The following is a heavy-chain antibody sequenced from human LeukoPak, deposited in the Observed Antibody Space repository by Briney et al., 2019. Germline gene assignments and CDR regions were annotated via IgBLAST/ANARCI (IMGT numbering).Heavy chain of an antibody. V-gene: IGHV3-30-3*02. CDR2: ISYDGSNK. CDR3: ANDILTGYGRDI. Sequence: GRSLRLSCAASGFTFSSYAMHWVRQAPGKGLEWVAVISYDGSNKYYADSVKGRFTISRDNSKNTLYLQMNSLRAEDTAVYYCANDILTGYGRDIWGQGTMVTVSS. D-gene: IGHD3-9*01. CDR1: GFTFSSYA. J-gene: IGHJ3*02.